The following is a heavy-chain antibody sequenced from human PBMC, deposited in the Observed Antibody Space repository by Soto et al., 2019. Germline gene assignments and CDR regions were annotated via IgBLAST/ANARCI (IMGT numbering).Heavy chain of an antibody. Sequence: PSETLSLTCTVSGDSMSTYYWNWIRQSAEKGLEWIGRISATGTTTYIPSLKSRITLSVDTSKNEFSLNLKFVTAADTAVYFCARDQFGAADFWGPGTLVTVSS. CDR1: GDSMSTYY. D-gene: IGHD3-16*01. V-gene: IGHV4-4*07. CDR3: ARDQFGAADF. CDR2: ISATGTT. J-gene: IGHJ3*01.